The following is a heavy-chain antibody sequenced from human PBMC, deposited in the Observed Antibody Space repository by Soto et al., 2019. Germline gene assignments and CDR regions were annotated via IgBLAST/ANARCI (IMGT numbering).Heavy chain of an antibody. Sequence: EVQLVESGGDLVQPGGSLRLSCAASGFTFSEFWMSWVRQAPGKGLDWVANIKHDGSEKYYVDSVEGRFTISRDNTKDSLCLQMNSLRAEDTAVYYCARGGSWGPDFWGLGTLVTVSS. CDR2: IKHDGSEK. V-gene: IGHV3-7*01. J-gene: IGHJ4*02. CDR3: ARGGSWGPDF. CDR1: GFTFSEFW. D-gene: IGHD2-15*01.